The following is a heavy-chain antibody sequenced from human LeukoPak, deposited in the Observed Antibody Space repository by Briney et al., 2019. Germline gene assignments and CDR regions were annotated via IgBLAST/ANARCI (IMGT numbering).Heavy chain of an antibody. D-gene: IGHD4/OR15-4a*01. V-gene: IGHV3-11*01. J-gene: IGHJ4*02. Sequence: GGSLRLSCAASGFIFSDYYMSWIRQAPAQGLEWISYISFSSGTIYYADSVKGRFTISRDNAKNSLYLQMNSLRAEDTAIYYCARDFYGDPFFDYWGQGTLVTVSS. CDR3: ARDFYGDPFFDY. CDR2: ISFSSGTI. CDR1: GFIFSDYY.